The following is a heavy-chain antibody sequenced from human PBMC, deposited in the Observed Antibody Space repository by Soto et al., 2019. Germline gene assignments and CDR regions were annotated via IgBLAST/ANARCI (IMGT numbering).Heavy chain of an antibody. V-gene: IGHV3-21*01. Sequence: VWSLRLSCSASGFHFTSYTINWVRQAPGKRLEWLSSISSSGYIFATDSVRGRFTISRDNAANSLFLRMASLRAEDTATYYCTRDPNLYCVGADCYVYWGQGTPVNVSA. CDR2: ISSSGYI. CDR3: TRDPNLYCVGADCYVY. J-gene: IGHJ4*02. CDR1: GFHFTSYT. D-gene: IGHD2-21*01.